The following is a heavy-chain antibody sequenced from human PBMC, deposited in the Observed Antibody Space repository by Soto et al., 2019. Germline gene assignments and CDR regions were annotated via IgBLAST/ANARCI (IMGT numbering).Heavy chain of an antibody. CDR3: ARGRLFLTPSGLAITYFDY. D-gene: IGHD3-3*01. J-gene: IGHJ4*02. CDR1: SGSFSGYY. V-gene: IGHV4-34*01. CDR2: ITHGGST. Sequence: QVQLQQWGAGLLKPSETLSLTCAVYSGSFSGYYYSWIRQPPGKGLERIGEITHGGSTTYSPSLKSRVTMSLDTSKNQFSLKMTSVTAADTAVYYCARGRLFLTPSGLAITYFDYWGQGSLVSVSS.